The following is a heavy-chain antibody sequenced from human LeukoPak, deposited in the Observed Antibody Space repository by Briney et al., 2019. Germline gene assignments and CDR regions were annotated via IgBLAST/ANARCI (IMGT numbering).Heavy chain of an antibody. D-gene: IGHD5-12*01. V-gene: IGHV3-48*01. CDR2: ISSDGSTI. CDR1: GFTFSSYS. Sequence: PGGSLRLSCAASGFTFSSYSMNWVRQAPGKGLEWISYISSDGSTIYYADSVKGRFTISRDNARNSLYLQMNSLRAEDTAVYYCARDGSGYDWGFFDYWGQGTLVTVSS. CDR3: ARDGSGYDWGFFDY. J-gene: IGHJ4*02.